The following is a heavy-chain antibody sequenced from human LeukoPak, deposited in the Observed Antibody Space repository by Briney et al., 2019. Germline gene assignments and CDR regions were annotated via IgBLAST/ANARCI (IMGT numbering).Heavy chain of an antibody. CDR2: ARYDGINK. J-gene: IGHJ3*02. D-gene: IGHD1-20*01. CDR1: GFTFSNYG. V-gene: IGHV3-30*02. Sequence: PGGSLRLSCAASGFTFSNYGMHWVRQAPDKGLEWVAFARYDGINKYYADSVQGRFTVSRDNSKDTLYLQMNTLRAEDTAVYFCARVKAINWNDVRAFDIWGQGTMVTVSS. CDR3: ARVKAINWNDVRAFDI.